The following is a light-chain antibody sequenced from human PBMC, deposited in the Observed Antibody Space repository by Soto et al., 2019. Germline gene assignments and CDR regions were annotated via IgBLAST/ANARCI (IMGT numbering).Light chain of an antibody. Sequence: DIHRTQSPSSVSASVGGGGTISCRASQGISNWLAWYQQKPGKAPKLLIYAASSLQSGVPSRFSGRGSRQEFTLTIRSLQSEDFAVYYRQQYNNWPPITFGQGTRLEIK. CDR1: QGISNW. V-gene: IGKV1-12*01. CDR3: QQYNNWPPIT. CDR2: AAS. J-gene: IGKJ5*01.